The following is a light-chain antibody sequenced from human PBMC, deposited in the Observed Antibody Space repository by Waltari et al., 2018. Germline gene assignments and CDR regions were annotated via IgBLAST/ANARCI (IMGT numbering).Light chain of an antibody. CDR1: TSDVGGYNY. CDR3: CSFAGTYTWV. V-gene: IGLV2-11*01. CDR2: DVT. J-gene: IGLJ3*02. Sequence: SALTQLRPVSGSPGQPVPISCTGTTSDVGGYNYASWYQHRPGKAPKLMSFDVTQRPSGVPARFSGSKSANTASLTISGLQAEDEADYYCCSFAGTYTWVFGGGTKVTVL.